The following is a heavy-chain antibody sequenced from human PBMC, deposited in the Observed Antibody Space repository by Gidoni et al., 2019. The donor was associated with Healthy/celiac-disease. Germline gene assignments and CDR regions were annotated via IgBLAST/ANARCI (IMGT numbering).Heavy chain of an antibody. D-gene: IGHD3-10*01. V-gene: IGHV3-13*04. CDR1: GFTFSSYD. CDR2: IGTAGDT. Sequence: EVQLVESGGGLVQPGGSLRLSCAASGFTFSSYDMHWVRQATGKGLEWVSAIGTAGDTYYPGSVKGRFTISRENAKNSLYLQMNSLRAGDTAVYYCASSTDAGGMDVWGQGTTVTVSS. J-gene: IGHJ6*02. CDR3: ASSTDAGGMDV.